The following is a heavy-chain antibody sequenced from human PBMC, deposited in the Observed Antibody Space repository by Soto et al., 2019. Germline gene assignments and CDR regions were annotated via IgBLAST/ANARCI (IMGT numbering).Heavy chain of an antibody. CDR2: ISGSGGST. CDR1: GFTFSSYA. Sequence: EVQLLESGGGLVQPGGSLRLSCAASGFTFSSYAMSWVRQAPGKGLEWVSAISGSGGSTYYADSVKGRFTISRDNSKNTRYLQMNSLRAEATAVYYGAKDGPGWYESYYFDYWGQGTLVTVSS. D-gene: IGHD2-15*01. J-gene: IGHJ4*02. V-gene: IGHV3-23*01. CDR3: AKDGPGWYESYYFDY.